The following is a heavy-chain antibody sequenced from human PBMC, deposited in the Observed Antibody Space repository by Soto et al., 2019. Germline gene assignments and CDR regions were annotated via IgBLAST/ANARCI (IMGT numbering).Heavy chain of an antibody. V-gene: IGHV4-39*01. CDR3: ASRYCSGGSCYFTDWYFDL. D-gene: IGHD2-15*01. CDR2: IYYSGST. J-gene: IGHJ2*01. Sequence: QLQLQESGPGLVKPSETLSLTCTVSGGSISSSSYYWGWIRQPPGKGLEWIGSIYYSGSTYYNPSLKSRVTISVDTSKNQFSLKLSSVTAADTAVYYCASRYCSGGSCYFTDWYFDLWGRGTLVTVSS. CDR1: GGSISSSSYY.